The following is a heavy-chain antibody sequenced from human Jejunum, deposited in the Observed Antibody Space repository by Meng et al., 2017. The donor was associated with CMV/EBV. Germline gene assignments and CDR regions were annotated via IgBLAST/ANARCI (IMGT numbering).Heavy chain of an antibody. Sequence: GELVGCGGGLVQPGGSLRLSGAASGLTFSDYWLHWVRQIPGKGLVWHSRISGDGRSTNYADSVKGRFTISRDNAKNTLYLQMNSLSVEDTAVYYCTRVLSGSSGQFDNWGQGALVTVSS. J-gene: IGHJ4*02. CDR2: ISGDGRST. V-gene: IGHV3-74*01. CDR3: TRVLSGSSGQFDN. CDR1: GLTFSDYW. D-gene: IGHD1-26*01.